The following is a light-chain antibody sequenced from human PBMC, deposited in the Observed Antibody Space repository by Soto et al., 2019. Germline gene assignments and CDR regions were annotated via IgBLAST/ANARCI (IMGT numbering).Light chain of an antibody. CDR2: GAS. Sequence: DIQMTQSPSTLSASVGDTISISCRASQSVDRWLAWYQQKPGKAPQVLIHGASNLEGGVSSRFSGSGSGTEFALTISSLQPDDFATYYCQHSYGIHWTFGQGTKVDIK. CDR1: QSVDRW. J-gene: IGKJ1*01. CDR3: QHSYGIHWT. V-gene: IGKV1-5*01.